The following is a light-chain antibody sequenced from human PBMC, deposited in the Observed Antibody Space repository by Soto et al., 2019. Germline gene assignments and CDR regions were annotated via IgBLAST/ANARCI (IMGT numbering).Light chain of an antibody. J-gene: IGLJ2*01. CDR1: RSNIGAGFD. Sequence: QSVLTQPPSVSGAPGQRVTIYCTGSRSNIGAGFDVHWYQQFPGTAPKLLIYGNSNRPSGVPDRFSGSKSGTSASLAITGLQAEDEADYYCQSYDSSLSAVVFGGGTKVTV. CDR3: QSYDSSLSAVV. CDR2: GNS. V-gene: IGLV1-40*01.